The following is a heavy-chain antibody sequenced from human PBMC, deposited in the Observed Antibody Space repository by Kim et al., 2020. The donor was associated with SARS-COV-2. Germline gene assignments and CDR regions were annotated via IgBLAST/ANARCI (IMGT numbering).Heavy chain of an antibody. Sequence: GGSLRLSCAASGFTFSSYAMHWVRQAPGKGLEWVAVISYDGSNKYYADSVKGRFTISRDNSKNTLYLQMNSLRAEDTAVYYCARDSSPKSPIAANWFDPWGQGTLVTVSS. V-gene: IGHV3-30*04. D-gene: IGHD6-13*01. CDR2: ISYDGSNK. J-gene: IGHJ5*02. CDR1: GFTFSSYA. CDR3: ARDSSPKSPIAANWFDP.